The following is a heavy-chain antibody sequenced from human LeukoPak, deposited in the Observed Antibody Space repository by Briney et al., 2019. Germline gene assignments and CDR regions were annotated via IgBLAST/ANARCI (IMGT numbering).Heavy chain of an antibody. CDR1: GFTFDDYA. V-gene: IGHV3-9*01. CDR3: TRHLDGIAAYDY. J-gene: IGHJ4*02. Sequence: GGSLRLSCAASGFTFDDYAMHWVRQAPGKGLEWVSGISWNSGSIGYADSVKGRFTISRDNAKNSLYLQMNSLKTEDTAVYYCTRHLDGIAAYDYWGQGSLVTVSS. D-gene: IGHD6-13*01. CDR2: ISWNSGSI.